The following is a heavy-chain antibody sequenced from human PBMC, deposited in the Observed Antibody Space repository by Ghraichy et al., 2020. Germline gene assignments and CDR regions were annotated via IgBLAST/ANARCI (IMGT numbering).Heavy chain of an antibody. CDR2: ISAYNGNT. Sequence: ASVKVSCKASGYTFTSYGISWVRQAPGQGLEWMGWISAYNGNTNYAQKLQGRVTMTTDTSTSTAYMELRSLRSDDTAVYYCARDALRLVHYYDSSHDIWGQGTMVTVSS. D-gene: IGHD3-22*01. J-gene: IGHJ3*02. V-gene: IGHV1-18*04. CDR3: ARDALRLVHYYDSSHDI. CDR1: GYTFTSYG.